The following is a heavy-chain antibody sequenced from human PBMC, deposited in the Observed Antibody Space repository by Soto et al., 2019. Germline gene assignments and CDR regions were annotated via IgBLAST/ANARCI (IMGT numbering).Heavy chain of an antibody. Sequence: QSQTLSLTCAVYGGSFSGYYWSWIRQPPGKGLEWIGEINHSGSTNYNPSLKSRVTISVDTSKNQFSLKLSSVTAADTAVYYCARVADIVLIGYYYMDVWGKGTTVTVSS. J-gene: IGHJ6*03. CDR2: INHSGST. D-gene: IGHD2-8*01. CDR1: GGSFSGYY. V-gene: IGHV4-34*01. CDR3: ARVADIVLIGYYYMDV.